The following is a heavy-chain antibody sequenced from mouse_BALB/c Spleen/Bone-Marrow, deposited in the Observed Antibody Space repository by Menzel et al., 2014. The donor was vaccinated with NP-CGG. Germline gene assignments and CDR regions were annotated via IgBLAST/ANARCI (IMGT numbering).Heavy chain of an antibody. J-gene: IGHJ3*01. CDR3: ARGGGAYYGNYWFAY. CDR2: ISSGGSYT. CDR1: GFTFSSYG. V-gene: IGHV5-6*01. Sequence: EVQRVESGGDLVKPGGSLKLSCAASGFTFSSYGMSWVRQTPDKRLEWVATISSGGSYTYYPDSVKGRFTISRDSAKNTLYLQMSSLKSEDTAMYYCARGGGAYYGNYWFAYWGQGTLVTVSA. D-gene: IGHD2-10*01.